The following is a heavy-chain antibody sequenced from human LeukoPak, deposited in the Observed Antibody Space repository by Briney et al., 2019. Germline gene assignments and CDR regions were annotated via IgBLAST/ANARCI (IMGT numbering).Heavy chain of an antibody. D-gene: IGHD3-16*01. V-gene: IGHV1-18*01. Sequence: ASVKVSCKASGYTFTSYGISWVRQAPGQGLEWMGWISAYNGNTNYAQKLQGRVTMTTDTSTSTAYMGLRSLRSDDTAVYYCARDPLREDYYGMDVWGQGTTVTVSS. CDR3: ARDPLREDYYGMDV. CDR1: GYTFTSYG. CDR2: ISAYNGNT. J-gene: IGHJ6*02.